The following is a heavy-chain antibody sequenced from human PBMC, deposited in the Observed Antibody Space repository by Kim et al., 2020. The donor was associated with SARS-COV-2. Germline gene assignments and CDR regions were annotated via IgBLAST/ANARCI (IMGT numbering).Heavy chain of an antibody. J-gene: IGHJ5*02. CDR2: INHSGST. V-gene: IGHV4-34*01. CDR3: ARGKLAARLGWFDP. D-gene: IGHD6-6*01. CDR1: GGSFSGYY. Sequence: SETLSLICAVYGGSFSGYYWSWIRQPPGKGLEWIGEINHSGSTNYNPSLKSRVTISVDTSKNQFSLKLSSVTAADTAVYYCARGKLAARLGWFDPWGQGTLVTVSS.